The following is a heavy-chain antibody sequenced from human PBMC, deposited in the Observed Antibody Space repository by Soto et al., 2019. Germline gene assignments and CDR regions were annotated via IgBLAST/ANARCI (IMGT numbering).Heavy chain of an antibody. CDR2: ISGSGGST. J-gene: IGHJ2*01. CDR3: AKAGYCSSTSCYAAGGWYFDL. D-gene: IGHD2-2*01. V-gene: IGHV3-23*01. Sequence: EVQLLESGGGLVQPGGSLRLSCAASGFTFSSYAMSWVRQAPGKGLEWVSAISGSGGSTYYAESVKGRFTISRDNSKNTLYLQMNSLRAEDTAVYYCAKAGYCSSTSCYAAGGWYFDLWGRGTLVTVSS. CDR1: GFTFSSYA.